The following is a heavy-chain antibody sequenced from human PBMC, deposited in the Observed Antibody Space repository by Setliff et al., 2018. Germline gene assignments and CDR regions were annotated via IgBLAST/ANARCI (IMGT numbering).Heavy chain of an antibody. V-gene: IGHV3-23*05. CDR3: VKAHYCRSTSCAFDY. J-gene: IGHJ4*02. D-gene: IGHD2-2*01. CDR1: GLIFSYFS. Sequence: AGGSLRLSCVASGLIFSYFSMSWVRQVPGKGLEWVSDINRNGGRIGYADPVKGRFTISRDNSKNTVYLQMNSLRAEDMALYYCVKAHYCRSTSCAFDYWGQGALVTVSS. CDR2: INRNGGRI.